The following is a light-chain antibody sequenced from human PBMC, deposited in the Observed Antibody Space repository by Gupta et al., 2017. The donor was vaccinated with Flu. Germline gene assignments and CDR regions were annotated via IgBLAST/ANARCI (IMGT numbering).Light chain of an antibody. V-gene: IGKV2-28*01. Sequence: DIVMTQSPLSLTVTPGEPASISCRSSQILLHRNGHNYLDWYLHNPGQSPQVLISLGSNRASGVPDRFSGSGSVTDFTLKISRVEGEDVGVYYCRQALQTPKTVGRGTKVEIK. CDR2: LGS. J-gene: IGKJ4*01. CDR1: QILLHRNGHNY. CDR3: RQALQTPKT.